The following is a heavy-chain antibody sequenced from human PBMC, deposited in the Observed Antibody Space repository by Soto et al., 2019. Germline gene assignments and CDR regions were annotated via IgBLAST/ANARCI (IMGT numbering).Heavy chain of an antibody. CDR3: ARHTRLEVRVYDFYY. D-gene: IGHD3-10*01. V-gene: IGHV4-39*01. CDR2: IYYSGST. J-gene: IGHJ4*02. CDR1: GGSISSSSYY. Sequence: QLQLQESGPGLVKPSETLSLTCTVSGGSISSSSYYWGWIRQPPGQGLEWIGSIYYSGSTYYNPSPKSRVTVSVDTSKNHVSLKWSSVTAADTAVYYCARHTRLEVRVYDFYYWGQGTLVTVSS.